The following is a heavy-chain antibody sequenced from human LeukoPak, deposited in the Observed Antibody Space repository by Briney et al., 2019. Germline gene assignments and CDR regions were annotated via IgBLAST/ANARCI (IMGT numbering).Heavy chain of an antibody. V-gene: IGHV4-34*01. CDR1: GGSFSGYY. D-gene: IGHD6-19*01. J-gene: IGHJ4*02. CDR2: INHSGST. CDR3: ARLHLVSAGWHPMADS. Sequence: PSETLSLTCAVYGGSFSGYYWSWIRQPPGKGLEWSGEINHSGSTNYNPSLKSRVTISVDTSKNQFSLKLSSVTAADTAVYYCARLHLVSAGWHPMADSWGQGTLVTVSS.